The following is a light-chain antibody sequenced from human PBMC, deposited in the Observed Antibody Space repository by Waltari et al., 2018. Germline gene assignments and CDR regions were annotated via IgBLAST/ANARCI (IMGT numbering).Light chain of an antibody. CDR2: GTS. Sequence: EIVLTQSPGTLSLSPGERGTLSCRASQSVSGYLAWYQQKPGQAPRLLIYGTSTRATGIPDRFSGSGYGTDFSLTISRLEPEDFAVYYCQQHNSLPVTFGQGTKVEIK. CDR1: QSVSGY. V-gene: IGKV3-20*01. CDR3: QQHNSLPVT. J-gene: IGKJ1*01.